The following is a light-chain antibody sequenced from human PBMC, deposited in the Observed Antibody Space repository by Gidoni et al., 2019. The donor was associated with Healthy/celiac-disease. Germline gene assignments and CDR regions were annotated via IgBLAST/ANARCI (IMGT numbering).Light chain of an antibody. Sequence: DIQMTQSPSTLSASVGDRVTITCRASQSISSWLAWYQQKPGKAPKLLIYKASSIESGVPSRFSGSGSGTEFTRTISSLQPDDFGTYYCQQYNSYSGTFGQGTKLEIK. CDR2: KAS. CDR3: QQYNSYSGT. V-gene: IGKV1-5*03. CDR1: QSISSW. J-gene: IGKJ2*01.